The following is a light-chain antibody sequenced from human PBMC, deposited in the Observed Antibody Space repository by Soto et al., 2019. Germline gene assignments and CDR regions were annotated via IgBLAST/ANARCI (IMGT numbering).Light chain of an antibody. V-gene: IGKV3-20*01. J-gene: IGKJ1*01. CDR1: QNFNSRH. CDR2: AAS. CDR3: LQDINYPWT. Sequence: IVLTQSPGTLSLSPGEKANIYCWASQNFNSRHLAWYQQKPGQPPSLLIFAASSRATGIPDRFSGSGSGTDFTPAISSLQPEDSATYYCLQDINYPWTFGQGTKVDIK.